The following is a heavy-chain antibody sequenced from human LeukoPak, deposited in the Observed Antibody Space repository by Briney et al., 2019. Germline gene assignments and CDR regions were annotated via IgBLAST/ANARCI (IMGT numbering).Heavy chain of an antibody. D-gene: IGHD3-10*01. CDR1: GFSLSIGGVA. CDR2: FYWDDDK. CDR3: AHMLRWGDRGVSLYYFDF. V-gene: IGHV2-5*02. J-gene: IGHJ4*02. Sequence: KESGPTLVNPTQTLTLTCTFSGFSLSIGGVAVGWIRQPPGKALEWLALFYWDDDKRYSPSLESRLTISKDTSRNQVVLTMTNMDPVDTATYYCAHMLRWGDRGVSLYYFDFWGQGTLVTVSS.